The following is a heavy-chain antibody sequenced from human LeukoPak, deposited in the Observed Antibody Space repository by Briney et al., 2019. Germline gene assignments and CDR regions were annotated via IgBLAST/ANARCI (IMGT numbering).Heavy chain of an antibody. J-gene: IGHJ2*01. CDR3: ARRRSLFGGRWVNYGGNPLAVSRKKWWYFDL. D-gene: IGHD4-23*01. Sequence: SETLSLTCTVSGGSISSSSYYWGWIRQPPGKGLEWIGEINHSGSTNYNPSLKSRVTISVDTSKNQFSLKLSSVTAADTAVYYCARRRSLFGGRWVNYGGNPLAVSRKKWWYFDLWGRGTLVTVSS. V-gene: IGHV4-39*07. CDR2: INHSGST. CDR1: GGSISSSSYY.